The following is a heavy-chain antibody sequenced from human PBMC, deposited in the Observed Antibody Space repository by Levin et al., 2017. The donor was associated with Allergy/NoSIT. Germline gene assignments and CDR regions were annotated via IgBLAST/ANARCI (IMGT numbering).Heavy chain of an antibody. J-gene: IGHJ4*02. V-gene: IGHV3-13*01. Sequence: GGSLRLSCAASGFTFSSYDMHWVRQATGKGLEWVSAIGTAGDTYYPGSVKGRFTISRENAKNSLYLQMNSLRAGDTAVYYCARARTYYDSSGYYYVGPYYFDYWGQGTLVTVSS. CDR3: ARARTYYDSSGYYYVGPYYFDY. CDR2: IGTAGDT. D-gene: IGHD3-22*01. CDR1: GFTFSSYD.